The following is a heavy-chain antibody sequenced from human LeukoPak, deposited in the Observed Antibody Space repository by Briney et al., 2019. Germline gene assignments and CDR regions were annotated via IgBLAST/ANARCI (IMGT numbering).Heavy chain of an antibody. CDR3: ASRIFIAAAGTNAFDI. D-gene: IGHD6-13*01. Sequence: SETLSLTCTVSGASLSLYYWSWIRQPPGKGLEWIGHIYYSGSTHYNPSLRSRVTLSVDTSKNQFSLKLSSVTAADTAVYYCASRIFIAAAGTNAFDIWGQGTMVTVSS. V-gene: IGHV4-59*12. CDR2: IYYSGST. J-gene: IGHJ3*02. CDR1: GASLSLYY.